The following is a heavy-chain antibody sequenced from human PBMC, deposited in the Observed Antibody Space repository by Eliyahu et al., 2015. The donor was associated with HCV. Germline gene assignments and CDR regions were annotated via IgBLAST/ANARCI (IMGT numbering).Heavy chain of an antibody. Sequence: EVQLLESGGGLVQPGGSLRLSCAASGFTFSSYAMSWVRQAPGKGLEWVSAISGSGGSTYYADSVKGRFTISRDNSKNTLYLQMNSLRAEDTAVYYCAKEDVVVVAATGGAYYYGMDVWGQGTTVTVSS. CDR3: AKEDVVVVAATGGAYYYGMDV. V-gene: IGHV3-23*01. CDR1: GFTFSSYA. CDR2: ISGSGGST. J-gene: IGHJ6*02. D-gene: IGHD2-15*01.